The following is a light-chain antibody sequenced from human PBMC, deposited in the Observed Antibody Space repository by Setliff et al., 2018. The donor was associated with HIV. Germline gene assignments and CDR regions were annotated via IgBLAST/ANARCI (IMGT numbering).Light chain of an antibody. CDR2: DVS. V-gene: IGLV2-14*03. J-gene: IGLJ1*01. CDR1: SSDIGGYNY. Sequence: QSALAQPRSVSGSPGQSVTFSCTGASSDIGGYNYVSWYQQHPGKAPKLIIYDVSNRPSGVSNRFSGSKSGNTASLTISGLQAEDEADYYCSSYTSSSTPYVFGTGTKGTVL. CDR3: SSYTSSSTPYV.